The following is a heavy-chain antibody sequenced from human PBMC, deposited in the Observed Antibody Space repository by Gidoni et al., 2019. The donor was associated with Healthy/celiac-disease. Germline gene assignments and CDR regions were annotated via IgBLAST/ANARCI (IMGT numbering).Heavy chain of an antibody. D-gene: IGHD3-3*01. J-gene: IGHJ6*02. V-gene: IGHV3-74*01. CDR3: ARAVLRFFGPKGMDV. CDR2: INSDGSST. Sequence: VWVSRINSDGSSTSYADSVKGRFTISRDNAKNTLYLQMNSLRAEDTAVYYCARAVLRFFGPKGMDVWGQGTTVTVSS.